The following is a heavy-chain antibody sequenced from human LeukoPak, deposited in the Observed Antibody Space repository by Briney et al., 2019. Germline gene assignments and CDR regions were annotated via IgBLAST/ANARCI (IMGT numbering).Heavy chain of an antibody. CDR1: GFTFSSYG. J-gene: IGHJ4*02. D-gene: IGHD6-19*01. CDR2: ISGSGGST. Sequence: GGSLRLSCAAPGFTFSSYGMSWVRQAPGKGLEWVSAISGSGGSTYYADSVKGRFTISRDNSKNTLYLQMNSLRAEDTAVYYCAKDLGSGWFIFDYWGQGTLVTVSS. CDR3: AKDLGSGWFIFDY. V-gene: IGHV3-23*01.